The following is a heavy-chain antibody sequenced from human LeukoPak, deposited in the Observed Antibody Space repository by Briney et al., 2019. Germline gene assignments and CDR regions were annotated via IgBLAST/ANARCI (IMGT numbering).Heavy chain of an antibody. J-gene: IGHJ4*02. V-gene: IGHV4-4*07. CDR3: ARHGYTASHFFLDY. Sequence: SETLSLTCTVSTDSINSYYWGWVRQPAGRGLEWLGRIYTTGRADYYPSLQSRVPMSIDTSQKQFSMILKSVTAADTATYFCARHGYTASHFFLDYWSQGTPVTVSS. D-gene: IGHD5-18*01. CDR2: IYTTGRA. CDR1: TDSINSYY.